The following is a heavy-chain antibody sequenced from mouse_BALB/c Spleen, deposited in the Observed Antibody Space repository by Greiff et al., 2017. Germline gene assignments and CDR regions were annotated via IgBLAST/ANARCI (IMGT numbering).Heavy chain of an antibody. CDR1: GFTFSSFG. Sequence: EVKLVESGGGLVQPGGSRKLSCAASGFTFSSFGMHWVRQAPEKGLEWVAYISSGSSTIYYADTVKGRFTISRDNPKNTLFLQMTSLRSEDTAMYYCARREDAMDYWGQGTSVTVSS. V-gene: IGHV5-17*02. J-gene: IGHJ4*01. CDR2: ISSGSSTI. CDR3: ARREDAMDY.